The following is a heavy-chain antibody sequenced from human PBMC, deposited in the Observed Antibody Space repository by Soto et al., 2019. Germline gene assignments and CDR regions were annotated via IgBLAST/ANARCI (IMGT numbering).Heavy chain of an antibody. D-gene: IGHD1-26*01. V-gene: IGHV4-30-4*01. CDR2: IYHSGST. CDR1: GDSISNDIYY. CDR3: ARDRSWGSGSDFNYFDY. J-gene: IGHJ4*02. Sequence: SETLSLTCTVSGDSISNDIYYWSWIRQPPGKGLEWIGHIYHSGSTYYNPSLKSRVTISVDTSKDQFSLKLSSVTAADTAVYYCARDRSWGSGSDFNYFDYWGQGTLVTVSS.